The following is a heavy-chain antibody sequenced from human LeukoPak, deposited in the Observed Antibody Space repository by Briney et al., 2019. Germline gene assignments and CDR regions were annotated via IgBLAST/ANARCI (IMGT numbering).Heavy chain of an antibody. D-gene: IGHD6-13*01. CDR3: AKDVDSSSWYAGLDAFDI. J-gene: IGHJ3*02. CDR1: GFTFSSYG. CDR2: ISGSGGST. V-gene: IGHV3-23*01. Sequence: GGSLRLSCAASGFTFSSYGMSWVRQAPGKGLEWVSAISGSGGSTYYADSVKGRFTISRDNSKNTLYLQVNSLRAEDTAVYYCAKDVDSSSWYAGLDAFDIWGQGTMVTVSS.